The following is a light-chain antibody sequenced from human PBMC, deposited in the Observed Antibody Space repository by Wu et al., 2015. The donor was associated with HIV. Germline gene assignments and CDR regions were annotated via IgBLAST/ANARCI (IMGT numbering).Light chain of an antibody. J-gene: IGKJ4*01. CDR3: QQLNTYPLT. Sequence: DIQLTQSPSFLSASIGDRVTLTCRASQDISNYSAWYQQKPGKAPYLLIYAASTLQSGVPSRFSGRGSGTEFTLTISSLQPDDFATYFCQQLNTYPLTFGGGTKVEIK. V-gene: IGKV1-9*01. CDR2: AAS. CDR1: QDISNY.